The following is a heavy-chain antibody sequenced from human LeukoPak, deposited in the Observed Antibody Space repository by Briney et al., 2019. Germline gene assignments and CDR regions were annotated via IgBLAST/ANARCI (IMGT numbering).Heavy chain of an antibody. J-gene: IGHJ4*02. CDR2: IYYSGST. CDR1: GGSISSYY. D-gene: IGHD3-22*01. CDR3: ARPYSSGYSGGFDY. Sequence: SETLSLTCTVSGGSISSYYWSWIRQPPGKGLEWIGYIYYSGSTNYNPSLKSRVTISVDTSKNQFSLKLSSVTAADTAVYYCARPYSSGYSGGFDYWGQGTLVTVSS. V-gene: IGHV4-59*08.